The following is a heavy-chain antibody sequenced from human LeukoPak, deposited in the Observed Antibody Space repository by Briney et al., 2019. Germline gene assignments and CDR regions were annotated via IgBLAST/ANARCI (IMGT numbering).Heavy chain of an antibody. Sequence: SETLSLTCTVSGGSISSGDYYWSWIRQPPGKGLEWIGYIYYSGSTYYNPSLKSRVTISVDTSKNQFSLKLSSVTAADTAVYYCARAGSVNMIAYDYWGQGTLVTVSS. D-gene: IGHD3-22*01. J-gene: IGHJ4*02. V-gene: IGHV4-30-4*08. CDR1: GGSISSGDYY. CDR3: ARAGSVNMIAYDY. CDR2: IYYSGST.